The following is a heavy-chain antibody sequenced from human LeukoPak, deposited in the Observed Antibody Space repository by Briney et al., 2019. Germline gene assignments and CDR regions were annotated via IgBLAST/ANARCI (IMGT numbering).Heavy chain of an antibody. CDR3: ARVLVSLYFDPPYYFDY. CDR2: IYTSGST. V-gene: IGHV4-4*07. D-gene: IGHD3-16*02. CDR1: GGSISSYY. J-gene: IGHJ4*02. Sequence: PSETLSLTCTVSGGSISSYYWSWIRQPAGKGLEWIGRIYTSGSTNYNPSLKSRVTMSVDTSKNQFSLKLSSVTAADTAVYYCARVLVSLYFDPPYYFDYWGQGTLVTVSS.